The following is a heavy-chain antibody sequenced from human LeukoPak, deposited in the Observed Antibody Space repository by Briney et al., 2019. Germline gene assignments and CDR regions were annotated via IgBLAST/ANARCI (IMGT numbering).Heavy chain of an antibody. CDR3: ARRTSNPVGAIDY. Sequence: SETLSLTCTVSGGFISISNYYWGWIRQPPGRGLEWIGSISYSGTYYNPSLKSRLTTSVDTSKNHFSLNLRSVTAADTAVYYCARRTSNPVGAIDYWGQGTLVTVSS. D-gene: IGHD1-26*01. CDR2: ISYSGT. CDR1: GGFISISNYY. V-gene: IGHV4-39*01. J-gene: IGHJ4*02.